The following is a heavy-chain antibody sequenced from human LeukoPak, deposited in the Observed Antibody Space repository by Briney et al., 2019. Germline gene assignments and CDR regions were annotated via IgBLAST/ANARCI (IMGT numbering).Heavy chain of an antibody. CDR3: ATSDFAAHFDY. Sequence: GGSLRLSCAASGFTFDDYATHWVRQAPGKGLEWVSLISGDGGSTYYADSVKGRFTISRDNSKNSLYLQMNSLGTEDTALYYCATSDFAAHFDYWGQGTLVTVSS. CDR1: GFTFDDYA. J-gene: IGHJ4*02. V-gene: IGHV3-43*02. D-gene: IGHD2/OR15-2a*01. CDR2: ISGDGGST.